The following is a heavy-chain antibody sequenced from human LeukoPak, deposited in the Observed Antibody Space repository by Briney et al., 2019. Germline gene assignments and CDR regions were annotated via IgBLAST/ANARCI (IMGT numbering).Heavy chain of an antibody. CDR2: IYPGDSDA. V-gene: IGHV5-51*01. CDR1: GYRFTNYW. D-gene: IGHD3-10*01. CDR3: ARRGWGFGEPKRDHDTFDI. J-gene: IGHJ3*02. Sequence: GASLQISCQGSGYRFTNYWIAWVRQMPGQGLEWMAIIYPGDSDARYSPSFQGQVTISVDKSISTTYLRWSSLKASDTAMYYCARRGWGFGEPKRDHDTFDIWGQGTMVTVSS.